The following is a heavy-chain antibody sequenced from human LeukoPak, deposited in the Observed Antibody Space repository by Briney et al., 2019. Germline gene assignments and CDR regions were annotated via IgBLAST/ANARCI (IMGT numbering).Heavy chain of an antibody. CDR2: INPNSGGT. CDR3: ARGEVEDTAMVTSWFDP. J-gene: IGHJ5*02. Sequence: ASVKVSCKASGYTFTGYYMHWVRQAPGQGLEWMGWINPNSGGTNYAQKFQGRVTMTRDTSISTAYMELSRLRSDDTAVYYCARGEVEDTAMVTSWFDPWGQGTLVAVSS. D-gene: IGHD5-18*01. CDR1: GYTFTGYY. V-gene: IGHV1-2*02.